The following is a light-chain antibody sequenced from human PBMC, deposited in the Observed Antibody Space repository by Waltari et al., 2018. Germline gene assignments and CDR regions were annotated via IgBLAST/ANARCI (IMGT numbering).Light chain of an antibody. CDR1: STDIGGYNY. Sequence: QSALTQPASVSGSPGQSITISCTGTSTDIGGYNYVSWYQQYPGKAPKLMIYEVNNRPSEFSNRFSGSQSGNTASLTISGLQAEDEADYYCGSYTTSSRDYVFGTGTKVTVL. V-gene: IGLV2-14*01. CDR3: GSYTTSSRDYV. J-gene: IGLJ1*01. CDR2: EVN.